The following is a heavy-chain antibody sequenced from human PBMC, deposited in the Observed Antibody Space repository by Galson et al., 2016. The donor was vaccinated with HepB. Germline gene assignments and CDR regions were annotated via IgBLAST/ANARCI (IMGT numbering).Heavy chain of an antibody. J-gene: IGHJ4*02. CDR2: INPSVDDT. CDR1: GYTFTSYY. Sequence: SVKVSCKASGYTFTSYYMHWVRQAPGQGLEWMGIINPSVDDTAYAQEFQGRLTVTRDTSTSTVYMELSSLRSEDTAVYYCARGKRWLPIDYWGQGTLVTVSS. CDR3: ARGKRWLPIDY. V-gene: IGHV1-46*01. D-gene: IGHD5-24*01.